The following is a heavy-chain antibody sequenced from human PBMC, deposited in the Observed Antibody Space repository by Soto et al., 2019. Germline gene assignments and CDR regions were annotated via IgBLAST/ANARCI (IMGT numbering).Heavy chain of an antibody. D-gene: IGHD2-15*01. CDR2: INSDGSST. J-gene: IGHJ4*02. CDR3: ARDRSHRRGYCSGGSCRDY. CDR1: GFTFSSYW. V-gene: IGHV3-74*01. Sequence: GGSLRLSCAASGFTFSSYWMHWVRQAPGKGLVWVSRINSDGSSTSYADSVKGRFTISRDNAKNTLYLQMNSLRAEDTAVYYCARDRSHRRGYCSGGSCRDYWGQGTLVTVSS.